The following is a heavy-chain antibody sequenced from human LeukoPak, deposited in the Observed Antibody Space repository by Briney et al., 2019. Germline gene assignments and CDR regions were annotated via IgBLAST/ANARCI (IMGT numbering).Heavy chain of an antibody. D-gene: IGHD3-10*01. V-gene: IGHV4-30-4*01. J-gene: IGHJ5*02. Sequence: SETLSLTCTVSGGSISSGDYYWSWIRQPPGKGLEWIGYIYYSGSTYYNPSIKSRVTISVDTSKNQFSLKLSSVTAADPAVYYCARGVSMVRGVIGWFDPWGQGTLVTVSS. CDR3: ARGVSMVRGVIGWFDP. CDR1: GGSISSGDYY. CDR2: IYYSGST.